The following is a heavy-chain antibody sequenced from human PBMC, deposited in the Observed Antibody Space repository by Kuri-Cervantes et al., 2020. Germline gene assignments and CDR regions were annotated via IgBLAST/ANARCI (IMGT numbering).Heavy chain of an antibody. CDR2: IKHDGSEQ. Sequence: GESLKISCAASGFTFGNYRMSWVRQAPGKGLEWVASIKHDGSEQYYLDSVKGRFTISRDFAQNSLFLQMNSLRAEDTAIYYCARGYYYDSSSFDYWGQGTLVTVSS. CDR1: GFTFGNYR. J-gene: IGHJ4*02. D-gene: IGHD3-22*01. V-gene: IGHV3-7*01. CDR3: ARGYYYDSSSFDY.